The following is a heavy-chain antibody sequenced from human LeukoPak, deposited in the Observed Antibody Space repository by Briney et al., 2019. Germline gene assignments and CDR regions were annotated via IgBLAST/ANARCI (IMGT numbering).Heavy chain of an antibody. D-gene: IGHD3-10*01. J-gene: IGHJ5*01. CDR2: RHDSGSS. V-gene: IGHV4-59*11. CDR3: ARAPVVRGVFGWFDF. Sequence: SETLSLTCSVSGGSISSHYWIWFRQPPGKGLEWIGHRHDSGSSNYNPSPKSRVTISIDTSKNQFSLKLNSVTAADTADYYCARAPVVRGVFGWFDFWGQGVLVTVSS. CDR1: GGSISSHY.